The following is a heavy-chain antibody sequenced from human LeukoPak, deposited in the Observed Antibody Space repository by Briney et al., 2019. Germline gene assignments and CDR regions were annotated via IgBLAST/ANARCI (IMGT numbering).Heavy chain of an antibody. D-gene: IGHD1-26*01. CDR3: ARRYLASYNWFDP. CDR1: GGSISSSTYH. Sequence: SETPSLTCTVSGGSISSSTYHWAWMRQPPGKGLEWIGTVYYSGSTHYNPSLKSRVTISVDTSKNQFSLKLSSVTAADTAVYYCARRYLASYNWFDPWGQGTLVTVSS. V-gene: IGHV4-39*01. J-gene: IGHJ5*02. CDR2: VYYSGST.